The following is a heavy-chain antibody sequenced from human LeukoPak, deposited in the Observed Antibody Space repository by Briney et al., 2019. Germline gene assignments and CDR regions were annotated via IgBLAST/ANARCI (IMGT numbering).Heavy chain of an antibody. Sequence: GASVKVSCKTSGYIFTNHDINWVRQAPGQGLEWMGWMNPTSGNKGYAQKFQGRVTMISDTSMNTMYMEMSSLRSEDTAVYYCARAVATVTTRGYSYYFDFWGQGALVTVSS. CDR3: ARAVATVTTRGYSYYFDF. V-gene: IGHV1-8*01. CDR2: MNPTSGNK. J-gene: IGHJ4*02. CDR1: GYIFTNHD. D-gene: IGHD4-17*01.